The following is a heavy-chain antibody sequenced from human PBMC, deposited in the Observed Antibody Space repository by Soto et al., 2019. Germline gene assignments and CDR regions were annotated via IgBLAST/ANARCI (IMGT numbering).Heavy chain of an antibody. CDR2: ISAYNGET. Sequence: QVQLVQSGPEVKKPGASVKVSCKASGYTFTSYGFSWVRQAPGQGLEWMGWISAYNGETNYPQKFQARVTMTTDTSTSTAYLDLRSLRSDDTAVYYCARSSGTYPPSRYYYGLDVWGQGTTVTVSS. CDR3: ARSSGTYPPSRYYYGLDV. J-gene: IGHJ6*02. CDR1: GYTFTSYG. V-gene: IGHV1-18*01. D-gene: IGHD1-26*01.